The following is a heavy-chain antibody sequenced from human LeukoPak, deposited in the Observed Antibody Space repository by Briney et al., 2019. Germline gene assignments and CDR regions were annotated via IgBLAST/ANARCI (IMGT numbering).Heavy chain of an antibody. V-gene: IGHV4-38-2*02. CDR2: IYHSGST. CDR1: GYSISSGYY. Sequence: SETLSLTCTVSGYSISSGYYWGWIRQPPGKGLEWIGSIYHSGSTYYNPSLKSRVTISVDTSKNQFSPKLSSVTAADTAVYYCARFYYDSSGYYHDAFDIWGQGTMVTVSS. D-gene: IGHD3-22*01. CDR3: ARFYYDSSGYYHDAFDI. J-gene: IGHJ3*02.